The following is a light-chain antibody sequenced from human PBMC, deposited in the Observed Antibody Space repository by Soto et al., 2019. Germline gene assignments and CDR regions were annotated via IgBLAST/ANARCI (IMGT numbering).Light chain of an antibody. CDR2: AAS. Sequence: DIQMTQSPSSLSASVGDRVTITCRASQSISSYLNWYQQKPGKAPKLLIYAASSLQSGVPSRFSGSGSGTDFTLTISSLQAEDFASYYCQHSYSTPSTFGGGTKVEIK. J-gene: IGKJ4*01. CDR3: QHSYSTPST. V-gene: IGKV1-39*01. CDR1: QSISSY.